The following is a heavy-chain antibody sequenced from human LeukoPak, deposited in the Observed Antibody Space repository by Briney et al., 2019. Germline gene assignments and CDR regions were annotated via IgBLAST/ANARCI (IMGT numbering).Heavy chain of an antibody. V-gene: IGHV3-23*01. J-gene: IGHJ4*02. CDR1: GFTFSGEA. D-gene: IGHD4-17*01. Sequence: GGSLRLSCAVSGFTFSGEAMGWVRQLPGGGLEWVSTISPAGGTTYYAESMKGRFTISRDNAKNSLYLQMNSLRAEDTGIYYCTRVPYGDYWSSDYWGQGTLVTVSS. CDR2: ISPAGGTT. CDR3: TRVPYGDYWSSDY.